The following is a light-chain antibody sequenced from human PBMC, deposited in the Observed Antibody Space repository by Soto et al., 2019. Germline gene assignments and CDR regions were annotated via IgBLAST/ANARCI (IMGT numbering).Light chain of an antibody. Sequence: DIQMTQSPSTLSASVGDRVTITCRASQSISSWLAWYQQKPGKAPKLLIYKASSLESGVPSRFRGSGSGTEFTLTISSLQPYDFATYYCQQYNSYRWTFGQGTKVEIK. CDR1: QSISSW. CDR2: KAS. V-gene: IGKV1-5*03. CDR3: QQYNSYRWT. J-gene: IGKJ1*01.